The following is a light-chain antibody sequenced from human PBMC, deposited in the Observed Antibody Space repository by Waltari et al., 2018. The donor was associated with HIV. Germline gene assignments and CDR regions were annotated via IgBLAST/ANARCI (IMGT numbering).Light chain of an antibody. CDR2: DVN. V-gene: IGLV2-14*03. Sequence: QSDLTQPASVSGSPGQSITISCTATNSALSNYISWYQHHPGDAPKLIDFDVNRRPSGVSDRFSGSKSGNTASLTISWLQADDEADYFCSSYVGSGRLFGGGTKVTVL. CDR1: NSALSNY. J-gene: IGLJ2*01. CDR3: SSYVGSGRL.